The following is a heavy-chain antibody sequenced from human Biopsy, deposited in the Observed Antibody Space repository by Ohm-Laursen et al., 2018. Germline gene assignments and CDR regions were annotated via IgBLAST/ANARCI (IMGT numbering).Heavy chain of an antibody. V-gene: IGHV3-33*04. CDR2: IWYDGTNE. CDR1: GFTFSNSG. J-gene: IGHJ2*01. CDR3: ARGLSSGWYGYFDV. D-gene: IGHD6-19*01. Sequence: SLRLSCSASGFTFSNSGMHWVRQAPGKGLEWISLIWYDGTNEDYADSVKGRFTISRDNSKNTLYLQINSLTLEDTAFYYCARGLSSGWYGYFDVWGRGTLVTVSS.